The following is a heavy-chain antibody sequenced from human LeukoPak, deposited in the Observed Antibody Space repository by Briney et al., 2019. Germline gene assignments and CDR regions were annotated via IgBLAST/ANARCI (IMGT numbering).Heavy chain of an antibody. CDR2: INHSGST. Sequence: SETLSLTCAVYGGSFSGYYWSWIRQPPGKGLEWIGEINHSGSTNYNPSLKSRVTISVDTSKNQFSLKLSSVTAADTAVYYCARVSFDWGKVYYYMDVWGKGTTVTVSS. V-gene: IGHV4-34*01. CDR3: ARVSFDWGKVYYYMDV. D-gene: IGHD3-9*01. J-gene: IGHJ6*03. CDR1: GGSFSGYY.